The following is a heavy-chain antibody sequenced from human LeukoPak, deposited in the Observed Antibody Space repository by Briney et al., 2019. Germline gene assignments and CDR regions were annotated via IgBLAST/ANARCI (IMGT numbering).Heavy chain of an antibody. D-gene: IGHD3-10*01. CDR3: TMGTYYYGSGSYGDY. J-gene: IGHJ4*02. CDR1: GFTFSGSA. Sequence: GGSLRLSCAASGFTFSGSALNWVGQASGKGLEWVGRIRSKANSYATAYAASVKGRFTISRDDSKNTAYLQMNSLKTEDTAVYYCTMGTYYYGSGSYGDYWGQGTLVTVSS. V-gene: IGHV3-73*01. CDR2: IRSKANSYAT.